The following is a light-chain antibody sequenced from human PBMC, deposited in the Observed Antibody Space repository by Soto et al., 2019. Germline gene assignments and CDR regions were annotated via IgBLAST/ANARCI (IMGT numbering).Light chain of an antibody. Sequence: DIQMTQSPSSLSASVGDRFTITCRASQSISSYLNWYQQKPGKAPKLLIYAASSLQSGVPSRFSGSGSGTEFTLTISCLQSEDFATYYCQQYNSYSITFGQGTRLEIK. CDR3: QQYNSYSIT. J-gene: IGKJ5*01. CDR1: QSISSY. V-gene: IGKV1-39*01. CDR2: AAS.